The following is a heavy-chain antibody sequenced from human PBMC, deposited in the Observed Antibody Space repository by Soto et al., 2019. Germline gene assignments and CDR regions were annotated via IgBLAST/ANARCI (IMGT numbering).Heavy chain of an antibody. CDR1: GGSVSSGRNY. D-gene: IGHD2-21*02. J-gene: IGHJ6*02. CDR2: MYYSGST. V-gene: IGHV4-61*01. Sequence: SETLSLTCTVSGGSVSSGRNYWNWIRQPPGKGLEWIGYMYYSGSTNYNPSLKSRVTISVDASKNQFSLKLTSVTAADTAVYYCARGSHCGGDCYSGYYYYYGMDVWGQGTTVTVSS. CDR3: ARGSHCGGDCYSGYYYYYGMDV.